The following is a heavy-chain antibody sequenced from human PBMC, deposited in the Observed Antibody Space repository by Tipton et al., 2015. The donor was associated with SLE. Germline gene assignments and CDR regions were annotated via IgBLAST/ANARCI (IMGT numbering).Heavy chain of an antibody. D-gene: IGHD6-13*01. V-gene: IGHV4-39*07. J-gene: IGHJ1*01. CDR1: GGSISSSSYY. CDR2: IYYSGST. Sequence: TLSLTCTVSGGSISSSSYYWGWIRQPPGKGLEWIGSIYYSGSTYYNPSLKSRVTISVDTSKNQFSLKLSSVTAADTAVYYCARTGYSSSWLYFQHWGQGILVTVSS. CDR3: ARTGYSSSWLYFQH.